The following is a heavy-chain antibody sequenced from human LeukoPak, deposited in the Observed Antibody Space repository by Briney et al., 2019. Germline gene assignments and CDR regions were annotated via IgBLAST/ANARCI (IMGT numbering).Heavy chain of an antibody. CDR2: IIPIFGIA. CDR3: AREWRGSLGELSLSFDY. J-gene: IGHJ4*02. V-gene: IGHV1-69*10. CDR1: GGTFSSYA. D-gene: IGHD3-16*02. Sequence: GGSVTVSCKASGGTFSSYAISWVRQAPGQGLEWMGRIIPIFGIANYAQKFQGRVTITADKSTSTAYMELSSLRSEDTAVYYCAREWRGSLGELSLSFDYWGQGTLVTVSS.